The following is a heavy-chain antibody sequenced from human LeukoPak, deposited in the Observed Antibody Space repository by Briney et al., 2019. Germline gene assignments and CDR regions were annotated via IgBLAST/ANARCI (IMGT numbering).Heavy chain of an antibody. CDR1: GYSENFYG. V-gene: IGHV1-18*01. Sequence: ASVKVSCKTSGYSENFYGITWVRQAAGQGLEWMGWISAQHGQTEYAPNSQDRVTMTTDTYTNTAYMELRSLRSDDTAVYYCARAYSSSWYGVSYYYYMDVWGKGTTVTISS. D-gene: IGHD6-13*01. CDR2: ISAQHGQT. J-gene: IGHJ6*03. CDR3: ARAYSSSWYGVSYYYYMDV.